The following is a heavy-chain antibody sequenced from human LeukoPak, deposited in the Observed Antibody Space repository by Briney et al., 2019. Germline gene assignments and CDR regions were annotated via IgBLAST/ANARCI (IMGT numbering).Heavy chain of an antibody. D-gene: IGHD3-9*01. Sequence: PSETLSLTCTVSGGSISSSSYYWGWIRQPPGKGLEWIGSIYYSGSTYYNPSLKSRVTISVDKSKNQFSLKLSSVTAADTAVYYCASGLRYFDAPYYYYYYMDVWGKGTTVTVSS. V-gene: IGHV4-39*07. CDR2: IYYSGST. CDR3: ASGLRYFDAPYYYYYYMDV. CDR1: GGSISSSSYY. J-gene: IGHJ6*03.